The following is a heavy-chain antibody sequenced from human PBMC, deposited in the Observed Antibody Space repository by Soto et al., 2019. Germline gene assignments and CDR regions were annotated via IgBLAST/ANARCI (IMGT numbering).Heavy chain of an antibody. CDR3: ASSRWELLLDY. Sequence: QVQLVQSGAEVKQPGASVKVSCKASGYTFTSYGISWVRQAPGQGLEWMGWISAYNGNTNYAQKLQGRVTMTTDTSTSTAYIELRILRSDDTAVYYCASSRWELLLDYWGQGTLVTVSS. J-gene: IGHJ4*02. CDR1: GYTFTSYG. D-gene: IGHD1-26*01. CDR2: ISAYNGNT. V-gene: IGHV1-18*01.